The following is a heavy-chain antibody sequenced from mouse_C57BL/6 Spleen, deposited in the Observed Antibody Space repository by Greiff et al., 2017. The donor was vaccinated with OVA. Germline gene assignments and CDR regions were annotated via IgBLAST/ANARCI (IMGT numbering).Heavy chain of an antibody. Sequence: VQLQQSGAELARPGASVKMSCKASGYTFTSYSMHWVKQRPGQGLAWIGYINPSSGYTKYNQKFKGKATLTADKSSSTAYMQLSRLPSEDSAVYYCARGEGVSINTNAIDYWGQGTTLTVSS. CDR1: GYTFTSYS. V-gene: IGHV1-4*01. D-gene: IGHD1-1*01. J-gene: IGHJ2*01. CDR3: ARGEGVSINTNAIDY. CDR2: INPSSGYT.